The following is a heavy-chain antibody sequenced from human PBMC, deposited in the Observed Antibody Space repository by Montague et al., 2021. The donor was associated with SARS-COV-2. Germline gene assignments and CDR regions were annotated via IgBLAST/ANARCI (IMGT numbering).Heavy chain of an antibody. CDR1: GFSFDDYA. V-gene: IGHV3-9*01. D-gene: IGHD2/OR15-2a*01. J-gene: IGHJ4*02. CDR2: ISWNSGSI. Sequence: SLRLSCASSGFSFDDYAMHWVWQAPGKGLEWVSGISWNSGSIGYADSVKGRFTISRDNAKNSLYLQMNSLRADDTALYYCVKDIVRRPVTSAPDYWGQGTLVTVSS. CDR3: VKDIVRRPVTSAPDY.